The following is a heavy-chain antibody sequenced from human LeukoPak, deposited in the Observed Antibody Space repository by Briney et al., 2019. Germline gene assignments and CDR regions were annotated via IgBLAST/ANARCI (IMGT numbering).Heavy chain of an antibody. CDR2: INHSGST. J-gene: IGHJ5*02. V-gene: IGHV4-34*01. Sequence: PSETLSLTCAVYGGSFSGYYWSWIRQPPGKGLEWIGEINHSGSTNYNPSLKSRVTISVDTSKNQFSLKLSSVTAADTAVYYCARLKISSRHGHYYGSGRLYNWFDPWGQGTLVTVSS. CDR3: ARLKISSRHGHYYGSGRLYNWFDP. D-gene: IGHD3-10*01. CDR1: GGSFSGYY.